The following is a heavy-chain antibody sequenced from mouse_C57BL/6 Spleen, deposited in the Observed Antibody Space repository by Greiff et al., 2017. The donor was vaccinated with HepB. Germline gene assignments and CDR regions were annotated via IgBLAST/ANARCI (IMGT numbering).Heavy chain of an antibody. CDR2: IYPGDGDT. Sequence: QVQLQQSGPELVKPGASVKISCKASGYAFSSSWMNWVKQRPGKGLEWIGRIYPGDGDTNYNGKFKGKATLTADKSSSTAYMQLSSLTSEDSAVYFCARKNLNDYFDYWGQGTTLTVSS. CDR1: GYAFSSSW. V-gene: IGHV1-82*01. J-gene: IGHJ2*01. CDR3: ARKNLNDYFDY.